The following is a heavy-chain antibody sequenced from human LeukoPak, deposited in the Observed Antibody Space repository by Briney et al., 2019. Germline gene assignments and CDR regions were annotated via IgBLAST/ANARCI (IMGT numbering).Heavy chain of an antibody. CDR3: ASIEDSSGYYLFDY. D-gene: IGHD3-22*01. CDR2: IYYSGST. CDR1: GGSISSYY. Sequence: PSETLSLTCTVSGGSISSYYWSWIRQAPGKGLEWIGSIYYSGSTYYNPSLKSRVTISVDTSKNQFSLKLSSVTAADTAVYYCASIEDSSGYYLFDYWGQGTLVTVSS. V-gene: IGHV4-39*01. J-gene: IGHJ4*02.